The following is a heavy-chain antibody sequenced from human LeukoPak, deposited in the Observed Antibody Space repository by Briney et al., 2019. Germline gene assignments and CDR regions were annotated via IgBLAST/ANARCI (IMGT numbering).Heavy chain of an antibody. CDR1: GGSFSGYY. CDR3: ARGRRITMVRGVRGTDDY. V-gene: IGHV4-34*01. D-gene: IGHD3-10*01. J-gene: IGHJ4*02. CDR2: INHSGST. Sequence: SEALSLTCAVYGGSFSGYYWSWIRQPPGKGLEWIGEINHSGSTNYNPSLKSRVTISVDTSKNQFSLKLSSVTAADTAVYYCARGRRITMVRGVRGTDDYWGQGTLVTVSP.